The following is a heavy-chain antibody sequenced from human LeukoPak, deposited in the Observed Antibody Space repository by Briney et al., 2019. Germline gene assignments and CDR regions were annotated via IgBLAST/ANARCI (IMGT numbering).Heavy chain of an antibody. D-gene: IGHD6-19*01. Sequence: PGGSLRLSCAASGFTFSSYAMSWVRQAPGKGLESVSAISGSGGSTFYADSVKGRFTISRDNSKNTLYLQMKSLRAEDTAVYYCAIPARYSSGHFDYWGQGTLVTVSS. CDR3: AIPARYSSGHFDY. CDR1: GFTFSSYA. V-gene: IGHV3-23*01. CDR2: ISGSGGST. J-gene: IGHJ4*02.